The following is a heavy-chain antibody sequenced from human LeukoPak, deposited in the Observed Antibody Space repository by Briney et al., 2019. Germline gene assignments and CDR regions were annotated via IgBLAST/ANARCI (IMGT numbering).Heavy chain of an antibody. CDR1: GFTLSGYG. J-gene: IGHJ4*02. CDR3: AKDGSGYDRYLDY. CDR2: ISYEGSKK. Sequence: PGRSLRLSSAASGFTLSGYGMHWVRQAPGKGLEWVAFISYEGSKKDYADSVKGRFTISRDNSKNTLYLRMNGLKTEDTAVYYCAKDGSGYDRYLDYWGQGTLVTVSS. V-gene: IGHV3-30*18. D-gene: IGHD5-12*01.